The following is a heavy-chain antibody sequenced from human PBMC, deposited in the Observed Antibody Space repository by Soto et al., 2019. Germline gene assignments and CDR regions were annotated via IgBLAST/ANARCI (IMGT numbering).Heavy chain of an antibody. Sequence: RGESLKMSCKGSGYSFTSYWIGWVRQMPGKGLEWMGIIYPGDSDTRYSPSFQGQVTISADKSISTAYLQWSSLKASDTAMYYCARHTVRDGYNIDYWGQGTLVTVSS. V-gene: IGHV5-51*01. CDR3: ARHTVRDGYNIDY. J-gene: IGHJ4*02. CDR2: IYPGDSDT. D-gene: IGHD5-12*01. CDR1: GYSFTSYW.